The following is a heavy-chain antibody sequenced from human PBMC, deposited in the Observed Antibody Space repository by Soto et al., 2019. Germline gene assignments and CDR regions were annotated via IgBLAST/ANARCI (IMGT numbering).Heavy chain of an antibody. D-gene: IGHD6-13*01. Sequence: PSETLSLTCSVSGGSISSSSFHWGWIRQPPGKGLEWIGSIYSSGSTYYSPSLKSRVTISVDTSKNQFSLKLSSVTAADTAVYYCARRERAAGTDWWFDPWGQGTLVTVSS. CDR3: ARRERAAGTDWWFDP. CDR1: GGSISSSSFH. V-gene: IGHV4-39*01. CDR2: IYSSGST. J-gene: IGHJ5*02.